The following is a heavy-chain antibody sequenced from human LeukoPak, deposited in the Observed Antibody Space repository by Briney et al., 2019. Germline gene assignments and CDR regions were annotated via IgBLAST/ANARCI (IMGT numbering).Heavy chain of an antibody. CDR3: AREEAVIIDY. Sequence: GGSLRLSCAASGFTFSSYALHWVRQAPGKGLEFVSAVSSNGRNRYHASSVKGRSTISRDNPKNTLYLQMDSLRPEDTAVYYCAREEAVIIDYWGQGTLVTVSS. J-gene: IGHJ4*02. V-gene: IGHV3-64*01. CDR2: VSSNGRNR. D-gene: IGHD2-21*01. CDR1: GFTFSSYA.